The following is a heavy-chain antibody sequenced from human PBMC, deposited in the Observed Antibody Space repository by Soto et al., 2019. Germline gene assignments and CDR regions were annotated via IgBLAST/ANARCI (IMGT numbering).Heavy chain of an antibody. CDR2: INHSGST. V-gene: IGHV4-34*01. CDR1: GGSFSGYY. CDR3: AAALSSGYTS. J-gene: IGHJ5*02. Sequence: SETLSLTCAVYGGSFSGYYWSWIRQPPGKGLEWIGEINHSGSTNYNPSLKSRVTISVDTSKNQFSLKLSPVTAADTAVYYCAAALSSGYTSWGQGTLVTVSS. D-gene: IGHD3-22*01.